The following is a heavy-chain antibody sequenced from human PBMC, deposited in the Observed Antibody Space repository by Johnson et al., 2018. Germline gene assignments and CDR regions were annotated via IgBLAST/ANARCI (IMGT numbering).Heavy chain of an antibody. CDR1: GVTVSSNY. CDR2: IYSGGST. CDR3: ARESGALRDAFDL. Sequence: VQLVESGGGLIQPGGSLRLSCAASGVTVSSNYMSWVRQAPGKGLEWVSVIYSGGSTYYADSVKGRFTISGDNSKNTLDLQMKSLRAEDTAVYYCARESGALRDAFDLWGQGTMVTVSS. D-gene: IGHD4-17*01. J-gene: IGHJ3*01. V-gene: IGHV3-53*01.